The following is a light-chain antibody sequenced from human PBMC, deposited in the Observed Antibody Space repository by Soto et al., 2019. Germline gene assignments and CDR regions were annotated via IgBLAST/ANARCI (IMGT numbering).Light chain of an antibody. CDR1: QSVNLN. Sequence: EIMMTQSPGTLSVSPGEGATLSCTASQSVNLNFAWYQQKPSQPPRLLLSGASTRATGIPLRFRGSGSVTEFTIPSRRLQSEDSVVYCCHEYNYWPGGTFGPGTKVEIK. V-gene: IGKV3-15*01. CDR2: GAS. J-gene: IGKJ3*01. CDR3: HEYNYWPGGT.